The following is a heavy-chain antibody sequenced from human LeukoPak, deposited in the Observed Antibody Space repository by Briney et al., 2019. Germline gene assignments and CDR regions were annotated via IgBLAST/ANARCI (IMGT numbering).Heavy chain of an antibody. J-gene: IGHJ6*02. CDR1: GFTFSDYH. Sequence: PGGSLRLSCAASGFTFSDYHMSWIRQAPGKGLEWVSYISSSGNTIYYADSVKGRFTISRDNAKNSLYLQMNSLRAEDTAVYYCARVMSYDYVWGSYRSHWMDVWGQGTTVTVSS. D-gene: IGHD3-16*02. CDR3: ARVMSYDYVWGSYRSHWMDV. CDR2: ISSSGNTI. V-gene: IGHV3-11*04.